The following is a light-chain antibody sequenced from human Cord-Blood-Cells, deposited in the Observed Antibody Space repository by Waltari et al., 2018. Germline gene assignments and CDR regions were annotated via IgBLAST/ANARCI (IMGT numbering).Light chain of an antibody. CDR3: QQSYSTTFT. CDR1: QSISSY. CDR2: AAS. J-gene: IGKJ3*01. V-gene: IGKV1-39*01. Sequence: DTHMTQSPCSLSASLGVRVTITCRASQSISSYLNGYQQKPGKAPKLLIYAASSLQSGVPSRFSGSGSGTDFTLTISSLQPEDFATYYCQQSYSTTFTFGPGTKVDIK.